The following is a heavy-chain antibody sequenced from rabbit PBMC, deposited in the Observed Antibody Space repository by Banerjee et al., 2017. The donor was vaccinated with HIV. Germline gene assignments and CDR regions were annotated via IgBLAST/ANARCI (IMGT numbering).Heavy chain of an antibody. CDR2: IYTGSDNT. CDR1: GFSFSSSYY. CDR3: ARDPYGSSGPNL. J-gene: IGHJ4*01. V-gene: IGHV1S45*01. D-gene: IGHD1-1*01. Sequence: QEQLVESGGGLVQPEGSLTLTCTASGFSFSSSYYMCWVRQAPGKGLEWIGCIYTGSDNTYYASWAKGRFTISKTSSTTVTLQMTSLTAADTATYFCARDPYGSSGPNLWGQGTLVTVS.